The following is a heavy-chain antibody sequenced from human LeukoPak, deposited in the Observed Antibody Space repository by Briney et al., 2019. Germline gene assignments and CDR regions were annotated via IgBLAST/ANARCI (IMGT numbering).Heavy chain of an antibody. V-gene: IGHV4-59*08. CDR3: ARLVTMVRGVIQEGDY. CDR1: GGSISRHY. CDR2: VYYSGST. D-gene: IGHD3-10*01. Sequence: SETLSLTCTVSGGSISRHYWSWIRQPPGKGLEWIGYVYYSGSTNYNPSLKSRVTISVDASKNQFSLKLSSVTAADTAVYYCARLVTMVRGVIQEGDYWGQGTLVTVSS. J-gene: IGHJ4*02.